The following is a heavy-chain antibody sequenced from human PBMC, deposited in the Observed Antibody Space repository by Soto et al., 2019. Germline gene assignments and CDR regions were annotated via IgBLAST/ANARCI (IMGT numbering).Heavy chain of an antibody. D-gene: IGHD2-2*01. CDR3: AKPYCSSPNSYCLTRYYSFDY. V-gene: IGHV3-23*01. CDR2: ISGSGGST. J-gene: IGHJ4*02. Sequence: GGSLRLSCAASGFTFSSYAMNWVRQAPGKGLEWVSGISGSGGSTYYADSVKGRFTISRDNSKNTLYLQMNSLRAEDTAVYYCAKPYCSSPNSYCLTRYYSFDYWGQGTLVTVSS. CDR1: GFTFSSYA.